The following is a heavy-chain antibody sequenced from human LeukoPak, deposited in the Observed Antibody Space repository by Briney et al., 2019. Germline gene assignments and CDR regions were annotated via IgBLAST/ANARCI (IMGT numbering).Heavy chain of an antibody. CDR2: ISGSGEKT. CDR3: ARLLGGGPSYYGMDV. Sequence: GGSLRLSCAASGFTFSTYDMSWVRQSPGKGLEWVAGISGSGEKTFYADSVKGRFTISRDNSKNTLNLQMSSLRAEDTAIYYCARLLGGGPSYYGMDVWGQGTTVTVPS. CDR1: GFTFSTYD. V-gene: IGHV3-23*01. J-gene: IGHJ6*02. D-gene: IGHD3-10*01.